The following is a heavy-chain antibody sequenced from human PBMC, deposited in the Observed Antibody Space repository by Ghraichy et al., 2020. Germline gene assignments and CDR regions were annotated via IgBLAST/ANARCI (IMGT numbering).Heavy chain of an antibody. V-gene: IGHV4-4*09. J-gene: IGHJ4*02. CDR2: IYTSGST. D-gene: IGHD5-24*01. Sequence: SETLSLTCTVSGGSISSYYWSWIRQPPGKGLEWIGYIYTSGSTNYNPSLKSRVTISVDTSKNQFSLKLSSVTAADTAVYYCARHRRDGYNYDYWGQGTLVTVSS. CDR1: GGSISSYY. CDR3: ARHRRDGYNYDY.